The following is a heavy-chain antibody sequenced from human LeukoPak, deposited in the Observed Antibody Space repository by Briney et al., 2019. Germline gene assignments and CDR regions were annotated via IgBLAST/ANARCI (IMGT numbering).Heavy chain of an antibody. CDR3: ARGEFSYGDYVEPYYFDY. D-gene: IGHD4-17*01. CDR2: ISSHGGRT. Sequence: GGSLRLSCAASGFTFSSYDMHWVRQAPGNRLQYVSAISSHGGRTYYANSVKGRFTISRDNSKNTLYLQMGSLRAEDMAVYYCARGEFSYGDYVEPYYFDYWGQGTLVTVSS. V-gene: IGHV3-64*01. J-gene: IGHJ4*02. CDR1: GFTFSSYD.